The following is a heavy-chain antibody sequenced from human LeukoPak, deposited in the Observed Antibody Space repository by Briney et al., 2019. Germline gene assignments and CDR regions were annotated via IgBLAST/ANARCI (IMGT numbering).Heavy chain of an antibody. V-gene: IGHV3-23*01. CDR2: ISGSGGST. J-gene: IGHJ4*02. Sequence: GGSLRLSCAASGFTFSSYAMSWVRQAPGKGLEWVSAISGSGGSTYYADSVKGRFTISRDNAKNSLYLQMNSLRAEDTAVYYCARGWMTYGSGSYGLDYWGQGTLVTVSS. CDR1: GFTFSSYA. D-gene: IGHD3-10*01. CDR3: ARGWMTYGSGSYGLDY.